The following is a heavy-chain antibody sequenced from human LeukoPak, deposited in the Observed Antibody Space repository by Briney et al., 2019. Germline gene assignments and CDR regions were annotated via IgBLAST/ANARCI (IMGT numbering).Heavy chain of an antibody. V-gene: IGHV1-2*02. CDR1: GYTFTGYY. Sequence: ASVKVSCKASGYTFTGYYMHWVRQAPGQGLEWMGWINPNSGGTNYAQKFQGRVTMTRDTSISTAYMELSSLRSEDTAVYYCARALYRGSIAVGYWGQGTLVTVSS. CDR2: INPNSGGT. D-gene: IGHD6-19*01. J-gene: IGHJ4*02. CDR3: ARALYRGSIAVGY.